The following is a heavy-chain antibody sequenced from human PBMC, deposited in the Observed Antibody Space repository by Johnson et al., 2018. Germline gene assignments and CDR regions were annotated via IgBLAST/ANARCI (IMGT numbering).Heavy chain of an antibody. Sequence: QVQLVQSGGGLVKPGGSLRLSCAASGFTFSSYSMHWVRQAQGKGLEWVAVISYYGSNKYYADSVKGRFTISRDNSKNTLYLQMNSLRAEDTAVYYCALASAFDIWGQGTMVTVSS. J-gene: IGHJ3*02. V-gene: IGHV3-30*03. CDR3: ALASAFDI. CDR1: GFTFSSYS. CDR2: ISYYGSNK.